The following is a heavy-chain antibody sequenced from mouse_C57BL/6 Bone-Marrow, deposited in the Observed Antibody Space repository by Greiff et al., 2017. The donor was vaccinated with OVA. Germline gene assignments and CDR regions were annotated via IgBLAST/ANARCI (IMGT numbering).Heavy chain of an antibody. V-gene: IGHV1-81*01. CDR3: ASPSYGYDRDLTY. CDR2: IYPRSGNT. CDR1: GYTFTSYG. Sequence: VQGVESGAELARPGASVKLSCKASGYTFTSYGISWVKQRTGQGLEWIGEIYPRSGNTYYNEKFKGKATLTADKSSSTAYMELRSLTSEDSAVYFCASPSYGYDRDLTYWGQGTLVTVSA. J-gene: IGHJ3*01. D-gene: IGHD2-2*01.